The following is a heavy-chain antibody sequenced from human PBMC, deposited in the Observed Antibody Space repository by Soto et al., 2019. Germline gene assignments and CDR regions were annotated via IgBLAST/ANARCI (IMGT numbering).Heavy chain of an antibody. J-gene: IGHJ6*02. Sequence: EVQLLGSGGGLVQPGGSLRLSCVASGFTFSTYWMNWVRQAPGMGLEWVANINPDGSVGTYVDSVKGRFTTSRDNAKNSLYLQMNSLRAEDTAVYYCARGGWLNYYYYGMDVWGQGTTVTVSS. D-gene: IGHD3-22*01. CDR3: ARGGWLNYYYYGMDV. V-gene: IGHV3-7*01. CDR1: GFTFSTYW. CDR2: INPDGSVG.